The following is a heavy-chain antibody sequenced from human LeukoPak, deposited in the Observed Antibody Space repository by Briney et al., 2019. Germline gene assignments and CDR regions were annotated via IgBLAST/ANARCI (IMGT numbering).Heavy chain of an antibody. CDR3: ARDLVGGTDY. J-gene: IGHJ4*02. CDR1: GYTFTGYY. CDR2: INPNSGGT. Sequence: VPSVKLSCKASGYTFTGYYMHWVRQAPGQGLEWMGWINPNSGGTHYAQKFQGRVTMTRDTSISTAYMELSRLRSDDTAVYYCARDLVGGTDYWGQGTLVTVSS. V-gene: IGHV1-2*02. D-gene: IGHD4-23*01.